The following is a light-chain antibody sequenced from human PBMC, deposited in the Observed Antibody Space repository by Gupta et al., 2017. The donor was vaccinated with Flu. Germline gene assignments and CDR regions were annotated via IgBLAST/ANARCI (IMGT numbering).Light chain of an antibody. Sequence: DRVTITCRASQSINNWLTWYQQKPGKAPKLLIYKVSSLQSGVPSRFSGSGSGTEFSPTISSLQPDDFAIYYCHQYNSYSPETFGQGTKLEIK. CDR2: KVS. J-gene: IGKJ2*01. V-gene: IGKV1-5*03. CDR1: QSINNW. CDR3: HQYNSYSPET.